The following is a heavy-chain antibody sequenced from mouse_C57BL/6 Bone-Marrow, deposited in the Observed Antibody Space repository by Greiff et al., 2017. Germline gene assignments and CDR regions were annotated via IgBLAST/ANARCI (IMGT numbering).Heavy chain of an antibody. CDR2: IHPSDSDT. Sequence: QVHVKQPGAELVKPGASVKVSCKASGYTFTSYWMHWVKQRPGQGLEWIGRIHPSDSDTNYNQKFKGKATLTVDKSSSTAYMQLSSLTSEDSAVYYCASFITTVVAKGYWGQGTTLTVSS. D-gene: IGHD1-1*01. J-gene: IGHJ2*01. CDR1: GYTFTSYW. V-gene: IGHV1-74*01. CDR3: ASFITTVVAKGY.